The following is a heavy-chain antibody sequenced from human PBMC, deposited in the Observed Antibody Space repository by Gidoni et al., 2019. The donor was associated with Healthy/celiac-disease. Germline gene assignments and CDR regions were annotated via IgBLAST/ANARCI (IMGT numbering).Heavy chain of an antibody. V-gene: IGHV3-23*01. CDR3: AKFESSGYYYVSYFDY. CDR2: ISGSGGST. Sequence: EVQLLESGGGLVQPGGSLRLSCAASGFTFSSYAMSWVRQAPGKGLEWVSAISGSGGSTYYADSVNGRFTISRDNSKNTLYLQMNSLRAEDTAVYYCAKFESSGYYYVSYFDYWGQGTLVTVSS. J-gene: IGHJ4*02. D-gene: IGHD3-22*01. CDR1: GFTFSSYA.